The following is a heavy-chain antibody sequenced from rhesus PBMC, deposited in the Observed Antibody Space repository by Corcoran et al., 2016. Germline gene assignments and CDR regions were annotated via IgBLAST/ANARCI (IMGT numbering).Heavy chain of an antibody. CDR3: ARSGYSYYGLDS. V-gene: IGHV6-1*01. J-gene: IGHJ6*01. D-gene: IGHD5-24*01. CDR1: GDRVSSTIAT. CDR2: TYYKSKWYN. Sequence: QVQLQESGPGMVKPSQTLSLTCAMSGDRVSSTIATWNWTRQSPSIALEWLVRTYYKSKWYNDYAQSVQNRITINPDTSKNQFSLQLNSVTPEDMAVYYCARSGYSYYGLDSWGQGVVVTVSS.